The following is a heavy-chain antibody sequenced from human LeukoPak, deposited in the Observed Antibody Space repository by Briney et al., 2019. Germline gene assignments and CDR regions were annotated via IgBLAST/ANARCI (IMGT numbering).Heavy chain of an antibody. CDR2: IYPGDSDT. V-gene: IGHV5-51*01. D-gene: IGHD3-22*01. CDR1: GYSFTSYW. Sequence: EESLKISCKGSGYSFTSYWIGWVRQMPGKGLEWMGIIYPGDSDTRYSPSFQGQVTISADKSISTAYLQWSSLKASDTAMYYCARQGDYYDSSGSPGDYWGQGTLVTVSS. J-gene: IGHJ4*02. CDR3: ARQGDYYDSSGSPGDY.